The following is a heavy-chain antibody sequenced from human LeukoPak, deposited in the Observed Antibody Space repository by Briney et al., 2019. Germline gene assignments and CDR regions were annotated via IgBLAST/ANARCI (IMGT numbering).Heavy chain of an antibody. D-gene: IGHD2-15*01. CDR2: ISWDGGST. CDR1: GFTFDDYA. Sequence: TGGSLRLSCAASGFTFDDYAMHWVRQAPGKGLEWVSLISWDGGSTYYADSVKGRFTISRDNSKNSLYLQMNSLGAEDTALYYCAEDSGGDYYYMDVWGKGTTVTVSS. J-gene: IGHJ6*03. CDR3: AEDSGGDYYYMDV. V-gene: IGHV3-43D*03.